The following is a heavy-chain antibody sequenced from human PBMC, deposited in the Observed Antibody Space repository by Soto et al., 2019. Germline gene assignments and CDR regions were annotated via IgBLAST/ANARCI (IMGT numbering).Heavy chain of an antibody. CDR3: ARAIVGATKGYFDY. Sequence: QVQLVQAGAEVNKPGSSVKVSCKASGGTFSSYAISWVRQAPGQGLEWMGGIIPIFGTANYAQKFQGRVTITADESTSTAYMGLSSLRSEDTAVYYCARAIVGATKGYFDYWGQGTLVTVSS. CDR2: IIPIFGTA. CDR1: GGTFSSYA. D-gene: IGHD1-26*01. V-gene: IGHV1-69*01. J-gene: IGHJ4*02.